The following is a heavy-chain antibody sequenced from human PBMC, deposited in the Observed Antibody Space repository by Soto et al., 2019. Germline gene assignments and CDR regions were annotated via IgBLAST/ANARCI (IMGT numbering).Heavy chain of an antibody. V-gene: IGHV3-20*03. CDR1: GFTFDDYG. CDR3: ATQLGAGYTYGSWFFDY. J-gene: IGHJ4*02. CDR2: INWNGGST. D-gene: IGHD5-18*01. Sequence: EVQLVESGGGVVRPGGSLRLSFAASGFTFDDYGMSWVRQAPGKGLEWVSGINWNGGSTGYADSVKGRFTISRDNAKNSLYLQMNSLRAEDTAVYYCATQLGAGYTYGSWFFDYWGQGTLVTVSS.